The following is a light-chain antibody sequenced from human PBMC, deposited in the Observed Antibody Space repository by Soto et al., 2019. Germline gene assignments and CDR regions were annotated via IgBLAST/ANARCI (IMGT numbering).Light chain of an antibody. V-gene: IGKV3-15*01. J-gene: IGKJ5*01. CDR3: QQYNIWPPLT. Sequence: EIVMTQSPATLSVSPGERATLSCRAGQSVSSNLAWYQQKPGQAPRLLIYGASTRATGIPARFSGSGSGTEFTLTISSMQSEDFAVYYCQQYNIWPPLTFGLGSRLEIK. CDR2: GAS. CDR1: QSVSSN.